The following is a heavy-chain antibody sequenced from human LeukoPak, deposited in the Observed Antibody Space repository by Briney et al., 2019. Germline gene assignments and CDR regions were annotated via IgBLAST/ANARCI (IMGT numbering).Heavy chain of an antibody. D-gene: IGHD2-15*01. J-gene: IGHJ4*02. Sequence: GASVKVSCKASGGTFSSYAISWVRQAPGQGLEWMGGIIPIFGTANYAQKFQGRVTITTDESTSTAYMELSSLRSEDTAVYYCATSRLGYCSGGSCYSLDYWGQGTLVTVSS. CDR1: GGTFSSYA. CDR2: IIPIFGTA. CDR3: ATSRLGYCSGGSCYSLDY. V-gene: IGHV1-69*05.